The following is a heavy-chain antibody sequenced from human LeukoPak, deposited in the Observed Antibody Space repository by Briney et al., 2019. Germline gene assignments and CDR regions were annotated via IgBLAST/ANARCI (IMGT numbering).Heavy chain of an antibody. CDR2: IYYSGST. V-gene: IGHV4-61*01. D-gene: IGHD4-17*01. Sequence: SETLSLTCTVSGYSISNGYYWSWIRQPPGKGLEWIGYIYYSGSTNYNPSLKSRVTISVDTSKNQFSLKLSSVTAADTAVYYCARARDDYGDSWGFDYWGQGTLVTVSS. CDR1: GYSISNGYY. CDR3: ARARDDYGDSWGFDY. J-gene: IGHJ4*02.